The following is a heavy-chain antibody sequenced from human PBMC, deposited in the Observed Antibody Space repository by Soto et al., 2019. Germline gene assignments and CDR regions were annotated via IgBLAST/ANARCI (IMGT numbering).Heavy chain of an antibody. V-gene: IGHV3-23*01. J-gene: IGHJ4*02. CDR2: ISGSGGST. CDR1: GFTFSSYA. CDR3: AKMTAAAPHGGFDY. D-gene: IGHD6-13*01. Sequence: EVQLLESGGGLVQPGGSLRLSCAASGFTFSSYAMSWVRQAPGKGLEWVSAISGSGGSTYYADSVKGRFTISRDNXMNTLYLQMNSLRAEDTAVYYCAKMTAAAPHGGFDYWGQGTLVTVSS.